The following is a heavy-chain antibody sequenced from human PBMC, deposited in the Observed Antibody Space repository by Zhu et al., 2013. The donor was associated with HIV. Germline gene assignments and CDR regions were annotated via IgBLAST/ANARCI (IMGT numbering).Heavy chain of an antibody. J-gene: IGHJ3*02. CDR1: GGTFSSYA. Sequence: QVQLVQSGAEVKKPGSSVKVSCKASGGTFSSYAISWVRQAPGQGLEWMGGIIPIFGTANYAQKFQGRVTITADKSTSTAYMELSSLRSEDTAVYYCARASNTYYDFWSGYYRGAFDIWGQGTMVTVSS. CDR2: IIPIFGTA. V-gene: IGHV1-69*06. CDR3: ARASNTYYDFWSGYYRGAFDI. D-gene: IGHD3-3*01.